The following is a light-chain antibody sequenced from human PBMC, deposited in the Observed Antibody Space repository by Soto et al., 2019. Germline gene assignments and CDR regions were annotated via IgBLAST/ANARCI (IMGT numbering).Light chain of an antibody. J-gene: IGLJ1*01. CDR3: CSYAGGPEV. Sequence: QSVLTQPRSVSGSPGQSITISCTGTSSDVGGYKYVSWYQQKPGKAPKLIIYGVSRWPSGVPNRFSGSKSGNRASLTISGLQAEDEADYYCCSYAGGPEVFGTGTKVTVL. V-gene: IGLV2-11*01. CDR2: GVS. CDR1: SSDVGGYKY.